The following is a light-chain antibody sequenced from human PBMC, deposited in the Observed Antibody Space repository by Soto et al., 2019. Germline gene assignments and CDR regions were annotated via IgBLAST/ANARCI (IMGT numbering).Light chain of an antibody. V-gene: IGKV1-27*01. J-gene: IGKJ1*01. CDR1: QGICNY. CDR2: AAS. CDR3: QKYNSAVTWT. Sequence: DIQMTQSPSSLSASVGDKVTITCRASQGICNYLAWYQQKPGKVPKLLIYAASTLQSGAPSRFSGSGSGTQFTLTISSLQPEDVASYYCQKYNSAVTWTFGQGTKVEIK.